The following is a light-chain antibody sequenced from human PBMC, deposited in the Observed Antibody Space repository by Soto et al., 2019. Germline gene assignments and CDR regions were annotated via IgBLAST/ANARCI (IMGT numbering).Light chain of an antibody. Sequence: EIVMTQSPATLSVSPGERATLSCRASQSVSSNLAWYQQKPGQTSKLLIYDASTSATGIPARFSGSGSGTEFALTISSLQSEDFAVYYCQQYNVWPLTFGGGTKVEFK. J-gene: IGKJ4*01. V-gene: IGKV3-15*01. CDR1: QSVSSN. CDR2: DAS. CDR3: QQYNVWPLT.